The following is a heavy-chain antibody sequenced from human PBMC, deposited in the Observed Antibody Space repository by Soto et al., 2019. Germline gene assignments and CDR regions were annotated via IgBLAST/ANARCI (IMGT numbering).Heavy chain of an antibody. V-gene: IGHV3-30-3*01. D-gene: IGHD3-22*01. J-gene: IGHJ3*02. CDR1: GFTFSSYA. CDR2: ISYDGSNK. Sequence: QVQLVESGGGVVQPGRSLRLSCAASGFTFSSYAMHWVRQAPGKGLEWVAVISYDGSNKYYADSVKGRFTISRDNSKNTLYVQMNSLRAEDTAVYYCARARNYYDSSGPNAFDIWGQGTMVTVSS. CDR3: ARARNYYDSSGPNAFDI.